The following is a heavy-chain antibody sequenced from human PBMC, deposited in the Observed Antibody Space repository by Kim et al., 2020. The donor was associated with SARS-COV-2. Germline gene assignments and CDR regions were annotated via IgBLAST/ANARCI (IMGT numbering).Heavy chain of an antibody. CDR1: GYTFTNYG. V-gene: IGHV1-18*01. J-gene: IGHJ6*02. CDR2: ISTYIGNT. D-gene: IGHD2-8*01. Sequence: ASVKVSCKASGYTFTNYGISWVRQAPGHGLEWMGWISTYIGNTNYAQKFQGRVTMTTDTSTSTAYMELRSLRSDDTAMYYCARDENTRRLYEGYYYYYAMDVWGQGTTVTVSS. CDR3: ARDENTRRLYEGYYYYYAMDV.